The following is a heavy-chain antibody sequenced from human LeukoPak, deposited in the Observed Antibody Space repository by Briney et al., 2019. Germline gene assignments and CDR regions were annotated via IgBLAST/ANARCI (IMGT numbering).Heavy chain of an antibody. CDR2: IYPGDSDT. D-gene: IGHD2-15*01. J-gene: IGHJ4*02. V-gene: IGHV5-51*01. Sequence: GESLKISCKGSGYSFTTYWIGWVRQMPGKGLEWMGIIYPGDSDTRCSPSFQGQVTISADKSTSTAYLQWSSLKASDTAMYYRARYCSGGSCSPWGQGTLVTVSS. CDR1: GYSFTTYW. CDR3: ARYCSGGSCSP.